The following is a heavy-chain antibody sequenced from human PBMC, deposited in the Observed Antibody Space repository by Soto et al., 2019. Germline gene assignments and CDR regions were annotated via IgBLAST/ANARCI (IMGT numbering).Heavy chain of an antibody. J-gene: IGHJ4*02. CDR1: DFILSDAW. Sequence: EVQLEESGGGLIKPGESLTLSCAASDFILSDAWMKWVRQAPGKGLDWVGRIKSKAHGGTTDYAAPLKGRFTILRDDSKTSLYLQMNSLQTEDTAMYYCASYRDSSGLRRYDYCGQGALVTVSA. D-gene: IGHD3-22*01. CDR2: IKSKAHGGTT. V-gene: IGHV3-15*07. CDR3: ASYRDSSGLRRYDY.